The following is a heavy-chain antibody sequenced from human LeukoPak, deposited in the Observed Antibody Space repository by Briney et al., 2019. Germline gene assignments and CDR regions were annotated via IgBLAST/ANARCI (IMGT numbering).Heavy chain of an antibody. J-gene: IGHJ4*02. Sequence: PGGSLRLSCAASGFTFSSYAMHWVRQAPGKGLEWVAVISYDGSNKYYADSVKGRFTISRDNSKNTLYLQMNSLRAEDTAVYYCAKEERTIFGVVITPIDYWGQGTLVTVSS. CDR3: AKEERTIFGVVITPIDY. V-gene: IGHV3-30-3*02. CDR1: GFTFSSYA. CDR2: ISYDGSNK. D-gene: IGHD3-3*01.